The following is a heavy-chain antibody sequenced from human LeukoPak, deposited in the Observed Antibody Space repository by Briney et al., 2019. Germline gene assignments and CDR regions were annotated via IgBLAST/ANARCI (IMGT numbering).Heavy chain of an antibody. V-gene: IGHV1-69*05. CDR1: GGTFSFYA. Sequence: SVKVSFTSSGGTFSFYAISWVRLAPGQGLERVGRIIPIFGTANYAHKFLGRVTITTDESTSTAYMELSSLRSEDTAVYYCARDPLSDPPGDYWGQGTLVTVSS. CDR2: IIPIFGTA. CDR3: ARDPLSDPPGDY. J-gene: IGHJ4*02.